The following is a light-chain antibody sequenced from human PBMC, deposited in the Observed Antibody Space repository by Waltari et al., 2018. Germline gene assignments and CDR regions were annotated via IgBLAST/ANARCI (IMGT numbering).Light chain of an antibody. CDR3: QSYDTSLSVV. CDR1: VSNLGAGYD. J-gene: IGLJ2*01. V-gene: IGLV1-40*01. CDR2: GTR. Sequence: QSVLTQPPSVSGAPGQRVSISCTGSVSNLGAGYDFPWYQQHQGKAPKLLIYGTRTRPPGVPDRFFGSQSGTSASLAITALQAEDEAEYYCQSYDTSLSVVFGGGTKLTVL.